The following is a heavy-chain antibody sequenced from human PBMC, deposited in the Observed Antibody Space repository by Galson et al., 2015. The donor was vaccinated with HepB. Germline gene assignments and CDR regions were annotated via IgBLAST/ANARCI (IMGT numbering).Heavy chain of an antibody. Sequence: SVKVSCKASGYTFASYAMNWVRQAPGQGLEWMGWINTNTGNPTYAQGFTGRFVFSLDTSVSTAYLQISSLKAEDTAVYYRARVMRSSWYGSSDYWGQGTLVTVSS. CDR2: INTNTGNP. CDR3: ARVMRSSWYGSSDY. D-gene: IGHD6-13*01. J-gene: IGHJ4*02. CDR1: GYTFASYA. V-gene: IGHV7-4-1*02.